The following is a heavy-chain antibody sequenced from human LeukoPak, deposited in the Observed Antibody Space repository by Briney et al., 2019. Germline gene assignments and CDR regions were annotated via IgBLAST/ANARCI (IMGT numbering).Heavy chain of an antibody. D-gene: IGHD2-15*01. V-gene: IGHV3-33*01. Sequence: GGSLRLSCAASGFTFSNYGMQWVRQAPGKGLEWVAVIWYDGSNKYYADSVKGRFTISRDNSKNTVYLQMNSLRAEDTAVYYCARDPPFGVVVGSRYFYGMDVWGQGTTVTVSS. CDR2: IWYDGSNK. CDR3: ARDPPFGVVVGSRYFYGMDV. CDR1: GFTFSNYG. J-gene: IGHJ6*02.